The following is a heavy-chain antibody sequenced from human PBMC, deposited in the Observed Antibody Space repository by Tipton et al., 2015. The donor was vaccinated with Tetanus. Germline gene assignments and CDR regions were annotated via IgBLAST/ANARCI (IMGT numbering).Heavy chain of an antibody. CDR2: VSGNGGST. CDR3: AKAKTWINLWFGDA. J-gene: IGHJ5*02. V-gene: IGHV3-23*01. Sequence: SLRLSCVVSGFTFGSYPMTWVRQAPGKGLEWVSGVSGNGGSTYYADSVRGRFTVSRDNSENTLYLQMNSLRVEDTAIYYCAKAKTWINLWFGDAWGPGTRVIVSS. D-gene: IGHD3-10*01. CDR1: GFTFGSYP.